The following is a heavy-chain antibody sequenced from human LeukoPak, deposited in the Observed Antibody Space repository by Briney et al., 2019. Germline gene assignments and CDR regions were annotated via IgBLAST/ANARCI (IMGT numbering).Heavy chain of an antibody. CDR1: GYTFTSYA. J-gene: IGHJ4*02. V-gene: IGHV1-3*01. CDR3: ARAGVVEMATIGFDY. D-gene: IGHD5-24*01. Sequence: ASVKVSCKASGYTFTSYAIHWVRQAPGQRLEWMGWINAGNGQTKYSQKFQRRVTITRDTSASTAYMELSSLRSEDTAVYYCARAGVVEMATIGFDYWGQGTLVTVSS. CDR2: INAGNGQT.